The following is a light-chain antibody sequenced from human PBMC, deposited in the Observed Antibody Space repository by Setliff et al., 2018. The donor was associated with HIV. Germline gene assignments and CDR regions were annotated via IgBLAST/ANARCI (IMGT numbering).Light chain of an antibody. CDR2: EVS. CDR3: CSYAGSSTYV. CDR1: SSDVGSYNL. J-gene: IGLJ1*01. V-gene: IGLV2-23*02. Sequence: QSVLTQPASVSGSPGQSITISCTGTSSDVGSYNLVSWYQQHPGKAPKLMIYEVSKRPSGVSNRFSGPKSGNTASLTISGLQAEDEADYYCCSYAGSSTYVFGTGTKVTVL.